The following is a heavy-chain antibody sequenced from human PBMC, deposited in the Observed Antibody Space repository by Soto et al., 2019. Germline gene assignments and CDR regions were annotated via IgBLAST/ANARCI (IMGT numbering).Heavy chain of an antibody. D-gene: IGHD6-19*01. Sequence: QVQLVESGGGVVQPGRSLRLSCAASGFTFSSYGMHWVRQAPGKGLEWVAVISYDGSNKYYADSVKGRFTISRDNSKNTLYLQMNSLRAEDTAAYYCAKDRGRWLGLVDYWGQGTLVTAPS. V-gene: IGHV3-30*18. J-gene: IGHJ4*02. CDR3: AKDRGRWLGLVDY. CDR1: GFTFSSYG. CDR2: ISYDGSNK.